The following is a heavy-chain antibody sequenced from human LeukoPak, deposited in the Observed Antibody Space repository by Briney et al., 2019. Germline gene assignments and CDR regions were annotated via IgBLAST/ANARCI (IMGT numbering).Heavy chain of an antibody. J-gene: IGHJ6*03. CDR3: ARDVKSRRRQWFGELSVYYYYYMDV. V-gene: IGHV4-4*07. CDR2: IYTTGST. D-gene: IGHD3-10*01. Sequence: SETLSLTCTVSGGSISSDYWSWIRQPAGKGLEWIGRIYTTGSTNYSPSLKSRVTMSVDTSKNQFSLKLSTVTAADTAVYYCARDVKSRRRQWFGELSVYYYYYMDVWGKGTTVTISS. CDR1: GGSISSDY.